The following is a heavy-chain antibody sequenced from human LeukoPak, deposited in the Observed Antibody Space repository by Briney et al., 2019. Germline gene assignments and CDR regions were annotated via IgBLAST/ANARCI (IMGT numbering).Heavy chain of an antibody. D-gene: IGHD3-10*01. V-gene: IGHV3-48*01. CDR3: ARERYYGSGSYYREYSQH. J-gene: IGHJ1*01. CDR1: GFTFSSYS. Sequence: PGGSLRLSCAASGFTFSSYSMNWVRQAPGKGLEWVSYTSSSSSTIYYADSVKGRFTISRDNAKNSLYLQMNSLRAEDTAVYYCARERYYGSGSYYREYSQHWGQGTLVTVSS. CDR2: TSSSSSTI.